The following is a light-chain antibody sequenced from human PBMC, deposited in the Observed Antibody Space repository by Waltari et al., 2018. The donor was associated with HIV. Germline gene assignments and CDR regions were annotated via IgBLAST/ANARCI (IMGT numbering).Light chain of an antibody. CDR3: NSYAGSNNWV. V-gene: IGLV2-8*01. CDR1: RSDVGGSKS. CDR2: EVN. J-gene: IGLJ3*02. Sequence: QSALTQPPSASGSPGQSVTISCTGTRSDVGGSKSVSWYQQHPGNAPKLMIYEVNKRPSGVPDRFSGSKSANTASLTVSGLQADDEADYYCNSYAGSNNWVFGGGTKLTVL.